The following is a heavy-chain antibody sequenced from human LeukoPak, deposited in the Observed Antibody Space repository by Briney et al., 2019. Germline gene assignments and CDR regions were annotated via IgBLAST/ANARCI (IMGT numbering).Heavy chain of an antibody. D-gene: IGHD2-21*01. CDR3: ARGGGVQELLYYFDY. CDR1: GGSISSGDYY. Sequence: PSQTLSLTCTVSGGSISSGDYYWSWIRQPPGKGLEWIGYIYYSGSTYYNPSLKSRVTISVDTSKNQFSLKLSSVTAADTAVYYCARGGGVQELLYYFDYWGQGTLVTVSS. V-gene: IGHV4-30-4*08. J-gene: IGHJ4*02. CDR2: IYYSGST.